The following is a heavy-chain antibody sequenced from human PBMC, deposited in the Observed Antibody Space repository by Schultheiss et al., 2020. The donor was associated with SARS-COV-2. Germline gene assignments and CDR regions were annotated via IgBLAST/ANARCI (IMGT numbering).Heavy chain of an antibody. Sequence: ASVKVSCKASGYTFTDYYMHWVRQAPGQGLEWMGIINPSGGSTSYAQKFQGRVTMTRDTSTSTVYMELSSLRSEDTAVYYCARGGGYSNYYYGMDVWGQGTTVTVPS. CDR3: ARGGGYSNYYYGMDV. D-gene: IGHD4-11*01. V-gene: IGHV1-46*01. CDR2: INPSGGST. J-gene: IGHJ6*02. CDR1: GYTFTDYY.